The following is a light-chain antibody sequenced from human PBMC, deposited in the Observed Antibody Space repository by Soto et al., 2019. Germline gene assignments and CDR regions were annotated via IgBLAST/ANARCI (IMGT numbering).Light chain of an antibody. CDR3: QQRNNWPLT. Sequence: ENFLSQWSATLSLYTGERATLSCRASQSVSSYLAWYQQKPGQAPRLLIYAASNRATGIPARFSGSGSGTDFTLTISTLEPEDFAIYYCQQRNNWPLTFGGGTKVDIK. CDR2: AAS. V-gene: IGKV3-11*01. CDR1: QSVSSY. J-gene: IGKJ4*01.